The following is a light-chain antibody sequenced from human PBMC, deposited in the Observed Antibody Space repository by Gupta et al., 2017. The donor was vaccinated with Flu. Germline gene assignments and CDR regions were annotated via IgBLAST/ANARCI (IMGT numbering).Light chain of an antibody. J-gene: IGLJ2*01. Sequence: QSALTQPASVSGSPGQSITISCTGTSSDVGGYNYVSWYQQHPGKAPKLRMYEVSNRPSGVANRFSGSKSGNTASLTISGLQAEDEADYYGSSYTSSSTLEVFGGGTKLTVL. CDR2: EVS. V-gene: IGLV2-14*01. CDR1: SSDVGGYNY. CDR3: SSYTSSSTLEV.